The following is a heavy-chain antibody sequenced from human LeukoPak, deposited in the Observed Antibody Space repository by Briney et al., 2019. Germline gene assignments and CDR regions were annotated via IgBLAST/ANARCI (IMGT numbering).Heavy chain of an antibody. Sequence: TGGSLRLSCAASGFTFSSYAMHWVRQAPGKGLEWVAVISYDGSNKHYADSVKGRFTISRDNSKNTLYLQMNSLRAEDTAVYYCARDHPYYYDSSGYGILGYWGQGTLVTVSS. CDR3: ARDHPYYYDSSGYGILGY. J-gene: IGHJ4*02. V-gene: IGHV3-30-3*01. CDR2: ISYDGSNK. CDR1: GFTFSSYA. D-gene: IGHD3-22*01.